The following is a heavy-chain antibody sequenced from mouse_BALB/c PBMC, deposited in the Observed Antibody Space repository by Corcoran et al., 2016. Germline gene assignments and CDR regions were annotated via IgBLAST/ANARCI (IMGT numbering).Heavy chain of an antibody. V-gene: IGHV9-1*02. CDR1: GYTFTNYG. CDR3: ARDDYDAMDY. CDR2: INTYTGEP. J-gene: IGHJ4*01. Sequence: QIQLVQSGPELKKPGETVKISCKASGYTFTNYGMNWVKQAPGKGLKWMGWINTYTGEPTYADDFKGRFAFSLETSASTAYLQINNLKNEDMATYFCARDDYDAMDYWGQGTSVTVSS.